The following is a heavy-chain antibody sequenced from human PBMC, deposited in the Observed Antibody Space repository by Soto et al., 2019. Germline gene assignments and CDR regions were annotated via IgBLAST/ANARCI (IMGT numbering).Heavy chain of an antibody. Sequence: QVQLVQSGAEVKKPGSSVKVSCKASGGTFSSYTISWVRQAPGQGLEWMGRIIPILGIANYAQKFQGRVTITADKSTSTAYMELSSLRSEDTAVYYCARERFGGEGRSLDPWGQGTLVTVSS. CDR1: GGTFSSYT. D-gene: IGHD3-10*01. CDR3: ARERFGGEGRSLDP. J-gene: IGHJ5*02. V-gene: IGHV1-69*08. CDR2: IIPILGIA.